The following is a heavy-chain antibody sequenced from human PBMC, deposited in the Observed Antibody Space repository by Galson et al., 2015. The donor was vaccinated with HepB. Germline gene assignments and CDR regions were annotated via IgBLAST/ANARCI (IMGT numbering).Heavy chain of an antibody. V-gene: IGHV3-7*01. D-gene: IGHD3-22*01. CDR3: ANYDSSGYYLDY. CDR1: GFTFSNYW. Sequence: SLRLSCAASGFTFSNYWMSWVRQAPGKGLAWVGTIKQDGSEKHYVDSVKGRFTISRDNAKNSLYLQMNSLRPEDTAVFYCANYDSSGYYLDYWGQGTLVTVSS. J-gene: IGHJ4*02. CDR2: IKQDGSEK.